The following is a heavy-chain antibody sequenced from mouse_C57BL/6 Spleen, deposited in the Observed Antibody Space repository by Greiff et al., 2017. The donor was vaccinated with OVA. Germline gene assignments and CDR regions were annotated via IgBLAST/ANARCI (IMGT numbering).Heavy chain of an antibody. D-gene: IGHD3-2*02. Sequence: DVMLVESGGGLVKPGGSLKLSCAASGFTFSDYGMHWVRQAPEKGLAWVAYISSGSSTLYYADTVKGRFTISRDNAKNTLFLQMTSLRSEDTAMYYCARGAAQATGFADWGQGTLVTVSA. CDR2: ISSGSSTL. J-gene: IGHJ3*01. CDR3: ARGAAQATGFAD. CDR1: GFTFSDYG. V-gene: IGHV5-17*01.